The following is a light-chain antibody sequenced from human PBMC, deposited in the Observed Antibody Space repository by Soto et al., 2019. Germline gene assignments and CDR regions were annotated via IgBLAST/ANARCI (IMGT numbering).Light chain of an antibody. CDR3: QKYSSVPV. CDR2: AAS. CDR1: QDIRNF. J-gene: IGKJ3*01. V-gene: IGKV1-27*01. Sequence: DIQMTQSPTSLSASVGDRVTITCRASQDIRNFVAWYQQKPGKAPKLLIYAASTLQSGVPSRFSGSGSGTGFPLTINSLQPEDVATYSCQKYSSVPVFGPGTKVEIK.